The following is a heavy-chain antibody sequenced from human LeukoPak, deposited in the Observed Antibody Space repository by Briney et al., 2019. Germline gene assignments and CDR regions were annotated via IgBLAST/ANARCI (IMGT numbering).Heavy chain of an antibody. CDR3: ARGHSGSYHHRY. D-gene: IGHD1-26*01. CDR2: IKTDGSEK. CDR1: GFTFSNYW. J-gene: IGHJ4*02. Sequence: GGSLRLSCAASGFTFSNYWMGWVRQAPGKGLQWVANIKTDGSEKYYVDSVKGRFTISRDNAKNSLYLQMNSLRAEDTAVYYCARGHSGSYHHRYWGQGTLVTVSS. V-gene: IGHV3-7*01.